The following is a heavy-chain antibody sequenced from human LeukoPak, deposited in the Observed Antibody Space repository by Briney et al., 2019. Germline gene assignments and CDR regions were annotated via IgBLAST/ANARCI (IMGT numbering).Heavy chain of an antibody. D-gene: IGHD3-16*01. J-gene: IGHJ6*03. CDR3: ARIDGPTVFTYYMDL. CDR2: ISPRSETI. Sequence: GESLRLPCATSGFSFNRRGMNWVRQPPGKGLEWVSYISPRSETIFYAESVQGRFAVSRDDAKGSLYLQMHTLRVEDTAVYYCARIDGPTVFTYYMDLWGKGTTVTVAS. V-gene: IGHV3-48*04. CDR1: GFSFNRRG.